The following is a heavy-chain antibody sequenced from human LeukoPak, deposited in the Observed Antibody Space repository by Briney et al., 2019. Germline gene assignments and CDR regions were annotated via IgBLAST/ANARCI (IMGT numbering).Heavy chain of an antibody. CDR3: ARAARRSYYVDY. J-gene: IGHJ4*02. Sequence: SETLSLTCTVSGGSISSHYWSWIRQPPGKGLEWIGYIYYSGGTNYNPSLKSRVTISVDTSKNQFSLKLSSVTAADTAVYYCARAARRSYYVDYWGQGTLVTVSS. D-gene: IGHD6-6*01. CDR2: IYYSGGT. CDR1: GGSISSHY. V-gene: IGHV4-59*11.